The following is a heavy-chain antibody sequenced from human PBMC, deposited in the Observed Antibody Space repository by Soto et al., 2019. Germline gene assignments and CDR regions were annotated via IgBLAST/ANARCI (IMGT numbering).Heavy chain of an antibody. CDR1: GYTFTRYA. CDR2: ISTYDGNT. D-gene: IGHD2-15*01. V-gene: IGHV1-18*01. CDR3: AREVRSGGKINCFDP. Sequence: GASVKVSCKTSGYTFTRYAISWVRQAPGQGLEWMGWISTYDGNTNYAQKFQGRVTMTTDPSTSTVYMELRSLRSDDTAVYYCAREVRSGGKINCFDPWGQGTLVTVSS. J-gene: IGHJ5*02.